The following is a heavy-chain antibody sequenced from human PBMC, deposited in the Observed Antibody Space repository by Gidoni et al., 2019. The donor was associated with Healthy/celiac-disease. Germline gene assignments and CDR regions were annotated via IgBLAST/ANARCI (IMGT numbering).Heavy chain of an antibody. Sequence: QLQLQESGPGLVKPSETLSLTCTVSGGSISSSSYYWGWIRQPPGKGLEWIGSIYYSGSTYYNPSLKSRVTISVDTSKNQFYLKLSSVTAADTAVFYCARLFGSSSGWSPRDYWGQGTLVTVSS. CDR3: ARLFGSSSGWSPRDY. V-gene: IGHV4-39*01. D-gene: IGHD6-19*01. CDR1: GGSISSSSYY. CDR2: IYYSGST. J-gene: IGHJ4*02.